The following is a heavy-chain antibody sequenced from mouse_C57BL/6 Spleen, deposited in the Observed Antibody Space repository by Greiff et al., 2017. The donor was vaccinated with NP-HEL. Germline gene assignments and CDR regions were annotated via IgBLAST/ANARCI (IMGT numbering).Heavy chain of an antibody. CDR2: ISSGGSYT. J-gene: IGHJ3*01. V-gene: IGHV5-6*01. D-gene: IGHD4-1*01. Sequence: EVKVVESGGDLVKPGGSLKLSCAASGFTFSSYGMSWVRQTPDKRLEWVATISSGGSYTYYPDSVKGRFTISRDNAKNTLYLQMSSLKSEDTAMYYCARHGTRFAYWGQGTLVTVSA. CDR1: GFTFSSYG. CDR3: ARHGTRFAY.